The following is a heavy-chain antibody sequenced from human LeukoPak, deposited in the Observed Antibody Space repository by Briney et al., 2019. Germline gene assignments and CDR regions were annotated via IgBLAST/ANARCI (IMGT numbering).Heavy chain of an antibody. V-gene: IGHV3-9*01. D-gene: IGHD4-17*01. CDR1: GFTFSNAW. CDR2: ISWNSGSI. J-gene: IGHJ4*02. Sequence: PGGSLRLSCAASGFTFSNAWMSWVRQAPGKGLEWVSGISWNSGSIGYADSVKGRFTISRDNAKNSLYLQMNSLRAEDTALYYCAKAPARGLDYGDYGDYWGQGTLVTVSS. CDR3: AKAPARGLDYGDYGDY.